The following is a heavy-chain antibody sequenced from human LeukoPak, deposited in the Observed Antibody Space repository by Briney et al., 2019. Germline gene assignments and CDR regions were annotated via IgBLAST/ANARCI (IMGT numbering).Heavy chain of an antibody. CDR2: INHSGST. D-gene: IGHD1-26*01. CDR3: ARGIVGAELDY. V-gene: IGHV4-34*01. J-gene: IGHJ4*02. CDR1: GGSFSGYY. Sequence: PSETLSLTCAVYGGSFSGYYWSWIRQPPGKGLEWIGEINHSGSTNYNPSLKSRVTISVDTSKNQFSPKLSSVTAADTAVYYCARGIVGAELDYWGQGTLVTVSS.